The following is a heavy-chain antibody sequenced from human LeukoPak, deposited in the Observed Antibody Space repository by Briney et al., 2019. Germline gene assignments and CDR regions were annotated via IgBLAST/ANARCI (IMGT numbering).Heavy chain of an antibody. CDR3: ARDPGEGFWSGYYTY. J-gene: IGHJ4*02. CDR2: IYTSGST. V-gene: IGHV4-4*07. CDR1: GGSISSYY. Sequence: SETLSLTCTVSGGSISSYYWSWIRQPAGKGLEWIGRIYTSGSTNYNPSLKSRVTISVDTSKNQFSLKLSSVTAADTAVYYCARDPGEGFWSGYYTYWGQGTLVTVSS. D-gene: IGHD3-3*01.